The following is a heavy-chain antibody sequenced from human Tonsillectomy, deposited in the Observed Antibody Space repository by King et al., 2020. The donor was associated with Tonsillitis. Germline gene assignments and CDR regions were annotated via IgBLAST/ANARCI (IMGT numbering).Heavy chain of an antibody. J-gene: IGHJ5*02. D-gene: IGHD6-6*01. CDR3: AKGPPTPYSSSPAYWFDP. Sequence: VQLVESGGGVVQPGRSLRLSCAASGFTFSSYGMHWVRQAPGKGLEWVAVISYDGSNKYYADSVKGRFTISRDNSKNTLYLQMNSLRAEDTAVYYCAKGPPTPYSSSPAYWFDPWGQGTLVTVSS. V-gene: IGHV3-30*18. CDR2: ISYDGSNK. CDR1: GFTFSSYG.